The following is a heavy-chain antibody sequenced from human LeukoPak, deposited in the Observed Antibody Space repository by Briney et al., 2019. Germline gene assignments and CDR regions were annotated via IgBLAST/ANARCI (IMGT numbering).Heavy chain of an antibody. Sequence: GGSLRLSCAASGFTFSRYGMSWVRQAPGKGLEWVSAISNDGGSTHYADSVKGRFTISRDNSKNTLYVQMNSLRAEDTAVYYCAKGLERESRLDNWGQGTLVVVSS. CDR1: GFTFSRYG. J-gene: IGHJ4*02. D-gene: IGHD1-1*01. CDR3: AKGLERESRLDN. CDR2: ISNDGGST. V-gene: IGHV3-23*01.